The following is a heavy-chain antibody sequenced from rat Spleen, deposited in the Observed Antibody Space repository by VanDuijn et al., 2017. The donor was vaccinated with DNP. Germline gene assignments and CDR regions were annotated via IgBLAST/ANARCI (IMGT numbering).Heavy chain of an antibody. Sequence: VQLQESGPGLVKPSQSLSLTCSVTGYSITSSYRWNWIRKFPGNRLDWMGYINSAGTTNYNPSLKSLISITRDTSKYPLFLHPNSATPEDNATYYCARLGREEGFDYWGQGVMVTVSS. V-gene: IGHV3-3*01. D-gene: IGHD1-11*01. CDR1: GYSITSSYR. CDR2: INSAGTT. J-gene: IGHJ2*01. CDR3: ARLGREEGFDY.